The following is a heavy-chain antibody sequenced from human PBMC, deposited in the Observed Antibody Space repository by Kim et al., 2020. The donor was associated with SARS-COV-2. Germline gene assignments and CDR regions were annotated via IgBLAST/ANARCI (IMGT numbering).Heavy chain of an antibody. D-gene: IGHD4-17*01. CDR2: K. V-gene: IGHV3-30*03. J-gene: IGHJ4*02. Sequence: KYYADSVKGRFTLSRDASKNTVSLEMTSLTLEDTAIYYCARDVNGDSFFDSWGQGALVAVSS. CDR3: ARDVNGDSFFDS.